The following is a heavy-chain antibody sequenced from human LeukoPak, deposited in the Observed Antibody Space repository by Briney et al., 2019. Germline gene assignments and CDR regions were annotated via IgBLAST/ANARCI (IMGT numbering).Heavy chain of an antibody. D-gene: IGHD3-10*01. Sequence: GGSLRLSCVASGFSFSSRWTSWVRQAPGKGLEWVASITRDGSGKYYSDSVKGRFSISRDNAKSSLFLQMNILRGEDTAVYYCATLLGDITVYDYWGQGTLVTVSS. CDR1: GFSFSSRW. J-gene: IGHJ4*02. CDR2: ITRDGSGK. V-gene: IGHV3-7*01. CDR3: ATLLGDITVYDY.